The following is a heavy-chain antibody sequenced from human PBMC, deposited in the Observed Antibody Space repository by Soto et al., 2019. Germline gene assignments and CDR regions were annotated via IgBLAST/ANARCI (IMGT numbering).Heavy chain of an antibody. CDR2: ISGSGGST. CDR1: GFTFSSYA. Sequence: EVQLLESGGGLVQSGGSLRLSCAASGFTFSSYAMSWFRQAPGKGLEWASAISGSGGSTYYADSVKGRFTISRDKSKNTLDLQMNSLRAEDTAVYYCAKVPRYYDSSGTSYWGRGTLVTV. J-gene: IGHJ4*02. V-gene: IGHV3-23*01. D-gene: IGHD3-22*01. CDR3: AKVPRYYDSSGTSY.